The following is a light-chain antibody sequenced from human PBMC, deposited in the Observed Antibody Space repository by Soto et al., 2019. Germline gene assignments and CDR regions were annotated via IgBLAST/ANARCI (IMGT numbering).Light chain of an antibody. CDR1: QSINNY. V-gene: IGKV3-11*01. Sequence: EIVLTQSPATLSLSPGERAILSCRASQSINNYLVCFQQKPGQAPRLLMYDASKRATGIPARFSGSGSGTDFTLTSGSLVTEDFAVYFCQQRSDWPPFTFCQGTKLEI. J-gene: IGKJ2*01. CDR2: DAS. CDR3: QQRSDWPPFT.